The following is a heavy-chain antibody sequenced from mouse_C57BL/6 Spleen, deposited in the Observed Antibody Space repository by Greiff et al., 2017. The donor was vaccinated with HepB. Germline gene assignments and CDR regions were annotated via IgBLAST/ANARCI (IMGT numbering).Heavy chain of an antibody. CDR1: GYTFTDYE. J-gene: IGHJ2*01. V-gene: IGHV1-15*01. CDR2: IDPETGGT. D-gene: IGHD2-1*01. CDR3: TIIYYGNYDY. Sequence: QVQLKESGAELVRPGASVTLSCKASGYTFTDYEMHWVKQTPVHGLEWIGAIDPETGGTAYNQKFKGKAKLTADKSSSTAYMELRNLTSEDYAVYYYTIIYYGNYDYWGQGTTLTVSS.